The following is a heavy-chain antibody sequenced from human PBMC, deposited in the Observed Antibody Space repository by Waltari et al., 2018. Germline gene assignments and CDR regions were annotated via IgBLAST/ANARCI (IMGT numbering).Heavy chain of an antibody. D-gene: IGHD3-22*01. CDR2: ISYDGSNK. J-gene: IGHJ4*02. CDR1: GFTFSSYA. CDR3: ARGLDYDSSGSDY. V-gene: IGHV3-30-3*01. Sequence: QVQLVESGGGVVQPGRSLRLSCAASGFTFSSYAMHWVSQAPGKGLEWVAVISYDGSNKYYADSVKGRFTISRDNSKNTLYLQMNSLRAEDTAVYYCARGLDYDSSGSDYWGQGTLVTVSS.